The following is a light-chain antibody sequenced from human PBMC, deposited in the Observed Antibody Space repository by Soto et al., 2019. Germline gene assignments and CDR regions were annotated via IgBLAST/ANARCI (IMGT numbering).Light chain of an antibody. CDR3: QHFGSSLRT. CDR2: GTS. CDR1: QSFSSHF. J-gene: IGKJ1*01. Sequence: IVLTQSPGTLSLSPGDRATLSCRASQSFSSHFLAWYQQKPGRAPRLLIHGTSSRATGIPDRFSGSGSGTDFTLTINSLEPEDFAVYYCQHFGSSLRTFGQGPKVDIK. V-gene: IGKV3-20*01.